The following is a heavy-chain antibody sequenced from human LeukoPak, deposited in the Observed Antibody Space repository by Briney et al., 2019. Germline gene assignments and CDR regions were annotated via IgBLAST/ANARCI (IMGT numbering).Heavy chain of an antibody. V-gene: IGHV3-30*18. CDR1: GFTFSSYG. CDR3: ANIRVDEYVSPIDY. J-gene: IGHJ4*02. D-gene: IGHD3-16*01. Sequence: GGSLRLSWAASGFTFSSYGMHWVRQAPGKGLEWVAIISYDGSKKYYEDSVKGRFTISRDNSENTLYLQMSSLTAEDTAVYYCANIRVDEYVSPIDYWGQGTLVTVSS. CDR2: ISYDGSKK.